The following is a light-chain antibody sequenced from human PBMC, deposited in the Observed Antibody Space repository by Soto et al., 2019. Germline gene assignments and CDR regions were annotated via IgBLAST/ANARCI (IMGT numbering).Light chain of an antibody. CDR2: DVT. J-gene: IGLJ1*01. CDR3: ISYASINTYV. Sequence: LTQPASVSGSPGQSITISCTGTSSDVGGYDYVSWYQQHPGKAPKLMIYDVTNRPSGVSNRFSGSKSGNTASLTISGLQAEDEADYYCISYASINTYVFGTGTKVTVL. CDR1: SSDVGGYDY. V-gene: IGLV2-14*01.